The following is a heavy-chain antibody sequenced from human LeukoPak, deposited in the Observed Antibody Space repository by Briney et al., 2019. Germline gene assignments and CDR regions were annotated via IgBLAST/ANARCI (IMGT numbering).Heavy chain of an antibody. Sequence: ASVKVSCTASGYTFTSYYMHWVRQAPGQGLEWMGIINPSGNSAGYAQKFQGRVTMTRDMSASTVYMELSSLRFEDTAVYYCARGHGSGYTNWFDPWGQGTLVTVSS. CDR3: ARGHGSGYTNWFDP. V-gene: IGHV1-46*01. J-gene: IGHJ5*02. CDR1: GYTFTSYY. CDR2: INPSGNSA. D-gene: IGHD3-10*01.